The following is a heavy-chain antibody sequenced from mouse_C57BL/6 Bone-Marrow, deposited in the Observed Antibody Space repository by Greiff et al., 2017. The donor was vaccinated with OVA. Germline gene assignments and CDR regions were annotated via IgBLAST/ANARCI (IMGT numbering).Heavy chain of an antibody. J-gene: IGHJ3*01. V-gene: IGHV1-83*01. CDR2: YPGSGNTY. CDR3: SFAY. CDR1: YTFTDYYM. Sequence: VQLQQSGPELVKPGASVKMSCKASGYTFTDYYMHWVKQKPGKGLEWIGEIYPGSGNTYYNEKFKGKATLTADTSSSTAYMQLSSLTSEDSAVYFCASFAYWGQGTLVTVSA.